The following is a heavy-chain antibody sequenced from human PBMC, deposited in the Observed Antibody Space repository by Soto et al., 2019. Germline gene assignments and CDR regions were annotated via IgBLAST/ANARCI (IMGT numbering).Heavy chain of an antibody. J-gene: IGHJ6*02. CDR3: ADLRDTRGMDV. V-gene: IGHV3-30*03. Sequence: QPGGSLRLSCAASGFTFSSYGMHWVRQAPGKGLEWVAVISYDGSNKYYADSVKGRFTISRDNSKNTLYLQMNSLRAEDTAVYYCADLRDTRGMDVWGQGTTVTVSS. D-gene: IGHD3-3*01. CDR2: ISYDGSNK. CDR1: GFTFSSYG.